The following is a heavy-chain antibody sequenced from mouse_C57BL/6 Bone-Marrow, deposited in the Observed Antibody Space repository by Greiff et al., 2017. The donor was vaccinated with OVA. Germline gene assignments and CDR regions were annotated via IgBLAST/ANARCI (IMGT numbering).Heavy chain of an antibody. CDR3: ARPFGLAY. Sequence: EVMLVESGGGLVKPGGSLKLSCAASGFTFSDYGMHWVRQAPEKGLEWVAYISSGSSTIYYADTVKGRFTISRDNAKNTLVLQRTSLRSEDTAMYYCARPFGLAYWGQGTLVTVAA. V-gene: IGHV5-17*01. J-gene: IGHJ3*01. CDR1: GFTFSDYG. CDR2: ISSGSSTI.